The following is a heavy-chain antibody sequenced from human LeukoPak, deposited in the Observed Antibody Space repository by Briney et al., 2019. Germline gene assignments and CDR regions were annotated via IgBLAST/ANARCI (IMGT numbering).Heavy chain of an antibody. Sequence: GGSLRLSCAASGFMFTSYWMTWVRQAPGKGLEWVANIKEDGSDKYYADSVKSRFTISRDNAKRSVYLQMNSLRAEDTAVYYCGTSRDTAIEMGGQGTLVTVSS. CDR3: GTSRDTAIEM. V-gene: IGHV3-7*01. CDR2: IKEDGSDK. J-gene: IGHJ4*02. CDR1: GFMFTSYW. D-gene: IGHD5-18*01.